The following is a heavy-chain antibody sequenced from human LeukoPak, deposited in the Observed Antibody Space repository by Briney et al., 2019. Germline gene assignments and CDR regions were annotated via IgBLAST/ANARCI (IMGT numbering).Heavy chain of an antibody. V-gene: IGHV3-64*01. D-gene: IGHD6-6*01. CDR1: GFTFSSYA. CDR3: ARDGYSSSPLWYFDL. CDR2: ISSNGGST. J-gene: IGHJ2*01. Sequence: GGSLRLSCAASGFTFSSYAMHWVRQAPGKGLEYVSAISSNGGSTYYANSVKGRFTISRDNSKNTLYLQMGSLRAEDMAVYYCARDGYSSSPLWYFDLWGRGTLVTVSS.